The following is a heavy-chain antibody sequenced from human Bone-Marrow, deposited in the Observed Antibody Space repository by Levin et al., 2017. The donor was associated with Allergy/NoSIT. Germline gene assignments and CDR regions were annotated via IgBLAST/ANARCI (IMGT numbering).Heavy chain of an antibody. V-gene: IGHV3-74*01. Sequence: GGSLRLSCEASGFAFSTYWMHWVRQAPGKGLVWVSRISSDGSTRDYAGSVKGRFTISRDNAKNTLYLQMTSLRAEDTAVYYCAREYYGLWTGYYYDYWGQGSLVTVSS. CDR2: ISSDGSTR. D-gene: IGHD3/OR15-3a*01. CDR3: AREYYGLWTGYYYDY. CDR1: GFAFSTYW. J-gene: IGHJ4*02.